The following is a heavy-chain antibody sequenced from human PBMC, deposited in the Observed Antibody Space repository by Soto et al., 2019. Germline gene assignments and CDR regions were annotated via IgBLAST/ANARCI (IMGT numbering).Heavy chain of an antibody. Sequence: PSETLSLTCAFSCGSIISSNWWSWVRQPPGKGLEWIGEIYHSGSTNYNPSLKSRVTISVDKSKNQFSLKLSSVTAADTAVYYCARIYGSGNMNWFDPWGQGTLVTVSS. CDR2: IYHSGST. CDR1: CGSIISSNW. V-gene: IGHV4-4*02. CDR3: ARIYGSGNMNWFDP. D-gene: IGHD3-10*01. J-gene: IGHJ5*02.